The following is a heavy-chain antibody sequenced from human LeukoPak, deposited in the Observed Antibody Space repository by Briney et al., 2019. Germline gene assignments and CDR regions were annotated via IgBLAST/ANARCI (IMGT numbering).Heavy chain of an antibody. V-gene: IGHV4-34*01. Sequence: SETLSLTCAVYGGSFSGYYWSWIRQPPGKGLEWIGSIYYSGSTYYNPSLKSRVTISVDTSKNQFSLKLSSVTAADTAVYYCAKQALYYFDYWGQGTLVTVSS. CDR3: AKQALYYFDY. CDR1: GGSFSGYY. J-gene: IGHJ4*02. CDR2: IYYSGST.